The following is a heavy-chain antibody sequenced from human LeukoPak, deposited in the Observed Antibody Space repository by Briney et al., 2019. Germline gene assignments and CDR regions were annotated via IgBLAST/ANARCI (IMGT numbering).Heavy chain of an antibody. J-gene: IGHJ4*02. D-gene: IGHD4-17*01. CDR1: GFTFSSFA. V-gene: IGHV4-59*01. Sequence: GSLRLSCAASGFTFSSFALSWIRQPPGKGLEWIGYIYYSGNTNYNPSLKSRVSMSLDTSKNQFSLKLSSVTAADTALYFCARVNPDYGDDHYFFDYWGQGTLVTVSS. CDR2: IYYSGNT. CDR3: ARVNPDYGDDHYFFDY.